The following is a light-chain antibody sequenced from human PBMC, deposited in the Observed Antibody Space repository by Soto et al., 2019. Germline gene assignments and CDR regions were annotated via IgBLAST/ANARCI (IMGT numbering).Light chain of an antibody. CDR3: NSYTSSSTLML. CDR2: DVN. CDR1: SSDIGTHNF. Sequence: QSVLTQPASVSGSPGQSITISCTGTSSDIGTHNFVSWYQQHPGKAPKLMIYDVNNRPSGVSNRFSGSKSGNTASLTISGLQAEDEADYYCNSYTSSSTLMLFGGGTKLTVL. V-gene: IGLV2-14*01. J-gene: IGLJ2*01.